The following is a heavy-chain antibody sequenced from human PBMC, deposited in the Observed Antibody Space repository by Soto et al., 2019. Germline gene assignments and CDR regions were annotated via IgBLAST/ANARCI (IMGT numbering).Heavy chain of an antibody. CDR2: ISGSGGST. Sequence: EVQLLESGGGLVQPGGSLRLSCAASGFTFSSYAMRWVRQAPGKGLEWVSAISGSGGSTYYADSVKGRFTISRDNAKNTLYLQMNSLRAEDTAVYYCARRGSGSYDDYWGQGTLVTFSS. J-gene: IGHJ4*02. CDR3: ARRGSGSYDDY. D-gene: IGHD1-26*01. V-gene: IGHV3-23*01. CDR1: GFTFSSYA.